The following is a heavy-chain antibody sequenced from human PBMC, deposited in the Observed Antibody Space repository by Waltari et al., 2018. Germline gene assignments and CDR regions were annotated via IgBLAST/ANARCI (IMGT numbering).Heavy chain of an antibody. J-gene: IGHJ3*02. CDR3: ARDGPGQLEAFDI. Sequence: EVQLVESGGGLIQPGGSLRLSCAASGFTVSSNSMSWVRQAPGKGLEWVSVIYSGGSTYYADSVKGRFTISRDNSKNTLYLQMNSLRAEDTAVYYCARDGPGQLEAFDIWGQGTMVTVSS. D-gene: IGHD3-10*01. V-gene: IGHV3-53*01. CDR2: IYSGGST. CDR1: GFTVSSNS.